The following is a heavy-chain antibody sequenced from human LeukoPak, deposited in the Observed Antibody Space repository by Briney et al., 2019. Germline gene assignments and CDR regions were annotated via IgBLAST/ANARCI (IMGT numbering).Heavy chain of an antibody. CDR3: AKDISGSYRDAFDI. J-gene: IGHJ3*02. CDR1: GFTFDDYA. Sequence: GGSLRLSCAASGFTFDDYAMHWVRQAPGKGLEWVSGISWNSGSIGYADSVKGRFTISRDNAKNSLYLQMNSLRAEDTALYYCAKDISGSYRDAFDIWGQGTMVTVSS. CDR2: ISWNSGSI. D-gene: IGHD1-26*01. V-gene: IGHV3-9*01.